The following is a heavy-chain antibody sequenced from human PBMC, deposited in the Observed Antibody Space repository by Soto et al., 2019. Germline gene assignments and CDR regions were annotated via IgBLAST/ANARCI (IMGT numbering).Heavy chain of an antibody. J-gene: IGHJ6*02. Sequence: QVQLVQSGAEVTKPGSSVKVSCKASGGTFSSYAISWVRQAPGQGLEWMGGIIPIFGTANYAQKFQGRVTITADESTSTAYMELSSLRSEDTAVYYCARRGGATDRAGWYYGMDVWGQGTTVTVSS. V-gene: IGHV1-69*12. CDR1: GGTFSSYA. D-gene: IGHD1-26*01. CDR2: IIPIFGTA. CDR3: ARRGGATDRAGWYYGMDV.